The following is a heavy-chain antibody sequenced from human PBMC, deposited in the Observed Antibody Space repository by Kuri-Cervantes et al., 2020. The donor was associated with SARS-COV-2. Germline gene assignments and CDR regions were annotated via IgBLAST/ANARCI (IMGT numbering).Heavy chain of an antibody. J-gene: IGHJ3*02. V-gene: IGHV1-2*02. CDR2: INPRSGGT. Sequence: ASVKVSCKASGYIFTDYYIHWVRQAPGQGLEWMGWINPRSGGTKFVEKFQGRVTMTRDTSISTVYMEMNRLRSDDTAVYYCARDRSDHRDAFDIWGQGTMVTVSS. CDR3: ARDRSDHRDAFDI. D-gene: IGHD1-14*01. CDR1: GYIFTDYY.